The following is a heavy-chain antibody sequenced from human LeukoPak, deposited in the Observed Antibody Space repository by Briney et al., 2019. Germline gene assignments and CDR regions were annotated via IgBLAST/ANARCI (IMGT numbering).Heavy chain of an antibody. V-gene: IGHV1-2*02. CDR2: INPNSGGT. J-gene: IGHJ4*02. CDR3: AREGITMVRGARPRGDY. Sequence: ASVKVSCKASGYTFTGYYMHWVRQAPGQGLEWMGWINPNSGGTNYAQKFQGRVTMTRDTSISTAYMELSRLRSDDTAVYYCAREGITMVRGARPRGDYWGQGTLVTVSS. CDR1: GYTFTGYY. D-gene: IGHD3-10*01.